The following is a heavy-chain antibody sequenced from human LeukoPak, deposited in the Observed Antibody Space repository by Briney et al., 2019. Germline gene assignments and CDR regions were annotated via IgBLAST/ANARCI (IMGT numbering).Heavy chain of an antibody. CDR1: GFTFSSYG. CDR2: ISYDGSNK. V-gene: IGHV3-30*18. CDR3: AKENTNAVDYFDY. D-gene: IGHD1/OR15-1a*01. J-gene: IGHJ4*02. Sequence: GGSLRLSCAASGFTFSSYGMHWVRQAPGKGLEWVAVISYDGSNKYYADSVKGRFTISRDNSKNTLYLQMNSLRVEDTALYYCAKENTNAVDYFDYWGQGTLVTVSS.